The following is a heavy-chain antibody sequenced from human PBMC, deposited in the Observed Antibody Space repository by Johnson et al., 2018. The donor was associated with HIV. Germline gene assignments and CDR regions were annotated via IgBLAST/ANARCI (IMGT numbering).Heavy chain of an antibody. CDR2: IYSSGST. D-gene: IGHD1-26*01. Sequence: QVQLVESGGGVVQPGRSLRLSCAASGFTFSSYGMHWVRQAPGKGLEWVAVIYSSGSTYYTDSVKGRFTISRDNSKNTLYLQMNSLRAEDTAVYYCASSSPYSGSYGDAFDIWGQGTLVTVSS. V-gene: IGHV3-NL1*01. J-gene: IGHJ3*02. CDR1: GFTFSSYG. CDR3: ASSSPYSGSYGDAFDI.